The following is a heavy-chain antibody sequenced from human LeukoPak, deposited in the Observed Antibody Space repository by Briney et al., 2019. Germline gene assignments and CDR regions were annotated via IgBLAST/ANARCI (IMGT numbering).Heavy chain of an antibody. J-gene: IGHJ4*02. CDR1: GFTFSSYG. Sequence: QTGGSLRLSCAASGFTFSSYGMSWVRQAPGKGLEWVAVISYDGSNKYYADSVKGRFTISRDNSKNTLYLQMNSLRAEDTAVYYCARDRVQLGHFDYWGQGTLVTVSS. D-gene: IGHD1-1*01. CDR3: ARDRVQLGHFDY. V-gene: IGHV3-30*03. CDR2: ISYDGSNK.